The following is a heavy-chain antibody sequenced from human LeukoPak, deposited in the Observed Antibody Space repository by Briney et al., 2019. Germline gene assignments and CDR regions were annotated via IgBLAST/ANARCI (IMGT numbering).Heavy chain of an antibody. D-gene: IGHD3-3*01. V-gene: IGHV3-23*01. CDR1: GFTFSSYA. J-gene: IGHJ4*02. CDR3: AKDLDFWSGYYSY. CDR2: ISGSGGST. Sequence: GGSLRLSCAASGFTFSSYAMSWVRQAPGKGLEWVSAISGSGGSTYYADSVKGRFTISRDNSKNTLCLQMNSLRAEDTAVYYCAKDLDFWSGYYSYWGQGTLVTVSS.